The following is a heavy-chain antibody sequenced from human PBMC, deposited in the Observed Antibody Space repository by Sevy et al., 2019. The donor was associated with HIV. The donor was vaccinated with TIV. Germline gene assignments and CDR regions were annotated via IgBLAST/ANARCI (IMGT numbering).Heavy chain of an antibody. V-gene: IGHV3-23*01. J-gene: IGHJ4*02. CDR1: GFTFSSYA. CDR2: FSSSGGNT. D-gene: IGHD4-17*01. CDR3: AKDRRYGDIGLFDY. Sequence: GGSLSLSCAASGFTFSSYAMSWVRQAPGKGLEWVSVFSSSGGNTYYADSVKGRFTISRDNSKNTLYLQMNSLRAEDTAVYYCAKDRRYGDIGLFDYWGQGTLVTVSS.